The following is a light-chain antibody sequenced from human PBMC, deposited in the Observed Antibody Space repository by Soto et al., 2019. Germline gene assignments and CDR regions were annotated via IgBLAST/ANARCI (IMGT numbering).Light chain of an antibody. Sequence: QSVLTQPASVSGSPGPSVTISCSGSSSDVGAYNYVSWYQRHPGKAPELMIYDVTNRPSGVSNRFSGSKSGNTASLTISGLQAEDEADYFCSSYTSSSTVVFGGGTKLTVL. CDR1: SSDVGAYNY. J-gene: IGLJ3*02. CDR3: SSYTSSSTVV. V-gene: IGLV2-14*01. CDR2: DVT.